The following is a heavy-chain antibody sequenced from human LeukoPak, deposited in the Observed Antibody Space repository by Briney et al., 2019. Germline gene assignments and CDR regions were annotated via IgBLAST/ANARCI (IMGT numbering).Heavy chain of an antibody. V-gene: IGHV4-59*03. D-gene: IGHD2-8*01. Sequence: GXGLEWIGNIHYSGSSVYNPSLKSRGTISIDTSRRQFFLKLKSVTAADTAVYFCALAPNSNWFDFWGPGTLVTVSS. CDR2: IHYSGSS. J-gene: IGHJ5*01. CDR3: ALAPNSNWFDF.